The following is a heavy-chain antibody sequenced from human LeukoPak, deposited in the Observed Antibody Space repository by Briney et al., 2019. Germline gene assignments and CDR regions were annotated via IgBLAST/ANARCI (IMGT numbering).Heavy chain of an antibody. CDR1: GGSISSYY. V-gene: IGHV4-59*01. CDR2: IYYSGST. CDR3: ARGLHVLAAPGLYFDY. J-gene: IGHJ4*02. Sequence: SETLSLTCTVSGGSISSYYWSWIRQPPGKGLEWIGYIYYSGSTNYNPSLKSRVTISVDTSKNQFSLKLSSVTAADTAVYYCARGLHVLAAPGLYFDYWGQGTLVTVSS. D-gene: IGHD6-13*01.